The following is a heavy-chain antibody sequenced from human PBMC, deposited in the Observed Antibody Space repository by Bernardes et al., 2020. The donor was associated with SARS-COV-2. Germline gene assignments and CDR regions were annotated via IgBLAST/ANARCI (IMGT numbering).Heavy chain of an antibody. V-gene: IGHV4-31*03. CDR2: IYYSGST. CDR3: ARDGGGRLDHWFDP. CDR1: GGSISSGGYY. Sequence: SETLSLTCTVSGGSISSGGYYWSWIRQRPGKGLEWIGYIYYSGSTYYNPSLESRVSMSVDTSKNQVSLRLSSVTAADTAVYYCARDGGGRLDHWFDPWGQGTLVTVSS. J-gene: IGHJ5*02. D-gene: IGHD2-15*01.